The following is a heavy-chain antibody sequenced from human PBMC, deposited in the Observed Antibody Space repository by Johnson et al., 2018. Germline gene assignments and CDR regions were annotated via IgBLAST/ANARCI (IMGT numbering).Heavy chain of an antibody. CDR1: GFTFRTYW. D-gene: IGHD1-26*01. V-gene: IGHV3-74*01. J-gene: IGHJ6*02. CDR3: AGQEQEMVGAWGPDYYNGMGV. CDR2: IKGDGSSI. Sequence: VQLQESGGGVVQPGGSLRLSCEASGFTFRTYWMHWVRQAPGKGLVWVSRIKGDGSSINYADSVRGRFTISRDNAKNTLYRQRNSQRADDTAVYFVAGQEQEMVGAWGPDYYNGMGVWGQGTTVTVS.